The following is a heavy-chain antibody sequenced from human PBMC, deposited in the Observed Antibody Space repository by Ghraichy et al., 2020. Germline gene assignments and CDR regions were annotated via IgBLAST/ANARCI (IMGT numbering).Heavy chain of an antibody. Sequence: GGSLRLSCAASGFSFTDYWMHWVRQTPGRGLEWVSHLNIDGTTVNYADSVKGRFTISRDNAKKTMYLQMISLTVEDTAVYYCARDCYGSGSSAVLDYWGQGAMVPVS. V-gene: IGHV3-74*01. D-gene: IGHD3-10*01. CDR3: ARDCYGSGSSAVLDY. J-gene: IGHJ4*02. CDR2: LNIDGTTV. CDR1: GFSFTDYW.